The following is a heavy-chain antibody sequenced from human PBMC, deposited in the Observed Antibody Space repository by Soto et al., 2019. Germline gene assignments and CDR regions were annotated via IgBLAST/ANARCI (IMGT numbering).Heavy chain of an antibody. CDR3: ARGKEIRYFDWLAAFDP. V-gene: IGHV1-3*01. D-gene: IGHD3-9*01. Sequence: SVKVSCKASGYTFTSYAMHWVRQAPGQRLEWMGWINAGNGNTKYSQKFQGRVTITRDTSASTAYMELSSLRSEDTAVYYCARGKEIRYFDWLAAFDPWGQGTLVTVSS. CDR1: GYTFTSYA. CDR2: INAGNGNT. J-gene: IGHJ5*02.